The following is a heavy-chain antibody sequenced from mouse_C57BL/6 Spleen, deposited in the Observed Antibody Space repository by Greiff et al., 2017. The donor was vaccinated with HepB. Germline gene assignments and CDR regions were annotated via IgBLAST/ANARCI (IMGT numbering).Heavy chain of an antibody. Sequence: QVQLQQSGAELARPGASVKLSCKASGYTFTSYGISWVKQRTGQGLEWIGEIYPRSGNTYYNEKFKGKATLTADKSSSTAYMELLSLTSEASAVYFCARRMGNYWDYAMDYWGQGTSVTVSS. CDR1: GYTFTSYG. J-gene: IGHJ4*01. V-gene: IGHV1-81*01. D-gene: IGHD2-1*01. CDR2: IYPRSGNT. CDR3: ARRMGNYWDYAMDY.